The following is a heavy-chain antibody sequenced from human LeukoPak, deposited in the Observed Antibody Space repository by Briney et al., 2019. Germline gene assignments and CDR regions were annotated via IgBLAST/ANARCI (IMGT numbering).Heavy chain of an antibody. CDR1: GFTFSSYW. V-gene: IGHV3-74*01. CDR3: ARAPSEIGGYYPEYFRH. D-gene: IGHD3-22*01. CDR2: IRSDGST. J-gene: IGHJ1*01. Sequence: GGSLRLSCAASGFTFSSYWMHWVRQAPGKGLVWVSRIRSDGSTNYADSVKGRFTISRDNAKNTVSLQMNSLRAEDTGVYYCARAPSEIGGYYPEYFRHWGQGTLVTVSS.